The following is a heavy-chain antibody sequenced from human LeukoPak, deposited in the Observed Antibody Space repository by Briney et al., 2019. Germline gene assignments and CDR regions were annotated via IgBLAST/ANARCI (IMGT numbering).Heavy chain of an antibody. CDR2: IYYSGST. CDR1: GGSISSSSYY. Sequence: PSETLSLTCTVSGGSISSSSYYWGWIRQPPGKGLEWIGSIYYSGSTYYNPSLKSRVTISVDTSKNQFSLKLSSVTAADTAVYYCASSPGGSYWEISSGAFDIWGQGTMVTVSS. V-gene: IGHV4-39*07. D-gene: IGHD1-26*01. CDR3: ASSPGGSYWEISSGAFDI. J-gene: IGHJ3*02.